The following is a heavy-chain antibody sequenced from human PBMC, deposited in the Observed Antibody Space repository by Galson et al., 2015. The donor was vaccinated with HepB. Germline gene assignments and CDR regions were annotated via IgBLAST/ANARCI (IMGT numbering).Heavy chain of an antibody. CDR1: GFTFSNYW. CDR3: APVGGSGDYDYV. V-gene: IGHV3-74*01. Sequence: SLRLSCAASGFTFSNYWMYWVRQVPGKGLVWVSRINRDGSSTSYAESVKGRFTISRDNAKNTLYLQMNSLRVEDTAVYYCAPVGGSGDYDYVGGQGTLVTVSS. CDR2: INRDGSST. J-gene: IGHJ4*02. D-gene: IGHD3-3*01.